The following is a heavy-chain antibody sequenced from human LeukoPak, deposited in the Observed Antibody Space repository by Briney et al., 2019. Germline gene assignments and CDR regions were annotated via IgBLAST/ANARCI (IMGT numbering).Heavy chain of an antibody. Sequence: PSETLSLTCTVSGGSISSGSYYWSWIRQPAGKGLEWIGRIYTSGSTNYNPSLKSRVTISVDTSKNQFSLKLSSVTAADTAVYYCARYCSGGSCYSAWFDPWGQGTLVTVSS. CDR3: ARYCSGGSCYSAWFDP. D-gene: IGHD2-15*01. CDR1: GGSISSGSYY. CDR2: IYTSGST. V-gene: IGHV4-61*02. J-gene: IGHJ5*02.